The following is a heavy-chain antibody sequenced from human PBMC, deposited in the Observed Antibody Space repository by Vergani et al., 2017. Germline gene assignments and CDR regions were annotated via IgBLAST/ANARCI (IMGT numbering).Heavy chain of an antibody. J-gene: IGHJ4*02. CDR2: INHSGST. CDR3: ARMDIVVVVAAHYFDY. Sequence: QVQLQESGPGLVKPSETLSLTCTVSGGSISSYYWSWIRQPPGKGLEWIGEINHSGSTNYNPSLKSRVTISVDTSKNQFSLKLSSVTAADTAVYYCARMDIVVVVAAHYFDYWGQGTLVTVSS. V-gene: IGHV4-59*12. CDR1: GGSISSYY. D-gene: IGHD2-15*01.